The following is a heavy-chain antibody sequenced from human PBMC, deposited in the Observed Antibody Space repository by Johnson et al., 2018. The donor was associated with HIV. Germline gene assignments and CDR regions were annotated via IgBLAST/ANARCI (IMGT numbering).Heavy chain of an antibody. CDR3: ARDQRLAAVATDGFDV. D-gene: IGHD6-13*01. Sequence: QVQLVESGGGLVQPGGSLRLSCAASGFTVSSNYMSWVRQAPGKGLEWVSYISSSGNTIYYADSVKGRFTISRDNAKNSLYLQMNSLRAEDTAVYYCARDQRLAAVATDGFDVWGQGTMVTVSS. CDR2: ISSSGNTI. J-gene: IGHJ3*01. V-gene: IGHV3-11*04. CDR1: GFTVSSNY.